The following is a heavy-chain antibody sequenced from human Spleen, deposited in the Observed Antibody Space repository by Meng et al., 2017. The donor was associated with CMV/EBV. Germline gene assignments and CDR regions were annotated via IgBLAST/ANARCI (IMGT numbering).Heavy chain of an antibody. CDR1: GYTFTGYY. J-gene: IGHJ4*02. V-gene: IGHV1-2*02. CDR3: AKDFSLFRRKSSQVTVSPIYYFDY. CDR2: INPNSGAT. D-gene: IGHD2-21*01. Sequence: ASVKVSCKASGYTFTGYYMHWVRQAPGQGLEWMGWINPNSGATNYARTFQGRVTMTRDTSISTGYMELSSLRSDDTAVYYCAKDFSLFRRKSSQVTVSPIYYFDYWGQGTLVTVSS.